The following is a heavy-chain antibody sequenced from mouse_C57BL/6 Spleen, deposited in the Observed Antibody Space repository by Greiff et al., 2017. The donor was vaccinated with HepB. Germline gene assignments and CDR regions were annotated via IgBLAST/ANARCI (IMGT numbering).Heavy chain of an antibody. CDR1: GYTFTDYY. CDR2: INPYNGGT. CDR3: ARAPIYYGYDGPCV. Sequence: EVNLVESGPVLVKPGASVKMSCKASGYTFTDYYMNWVKQSHGKSLEWIGVINPYNGGTSYNQKFKGKATLTVDKSSSTAYMELNSLTSEDSAVYYCARAPIYYGYDGPCVWGTGTTVTVSS. D-gene: IGHD2-2*01. V-gene: IGHV1-19*01. J-gene: IGHJ1*03.